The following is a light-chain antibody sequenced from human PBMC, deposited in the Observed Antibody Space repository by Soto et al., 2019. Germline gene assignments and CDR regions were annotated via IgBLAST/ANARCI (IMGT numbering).Light chain of an antibody. V-gene: IGKV3-20*01. CDR2: DAS. CDR1: QSVTSSY. Sequence: EIVLTQSPGTLSLSPGERATLSCRASQSVTSSYLAWYQQKSGQAPTLLIYDASSRATGIPDRFSGSGSGTDFTLTISRLEPEDFAVYYCQQYRSSPQTFGRGTKVEIK. CDR3: QQYRSSPQT. J-gene: IGKJ1*01.